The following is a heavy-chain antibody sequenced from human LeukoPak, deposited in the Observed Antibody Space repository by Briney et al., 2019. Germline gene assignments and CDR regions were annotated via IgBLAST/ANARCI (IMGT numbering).Heavy chain of an antibody. D-gene: IGHD3-3*01. Sequence: KPSETLSLTCTVSGGSISSGGYYWSWIRQHPGKGLEWTGYIYYSGSTYYNPSLKSRVTISVDTSKNQFSLKLSSVTAADTAVYYCARVQGGLWYYDFWSGYRALDAFDIWGQGTMVTVSS. J-gene: IGHJ3*02. V-gene: IGHV4-61*08. CDR2: IYYSGST. CDR3: ARVQGGLWYYDFWSGYRALDAFDI. CDR1: GGSISSGGYY.